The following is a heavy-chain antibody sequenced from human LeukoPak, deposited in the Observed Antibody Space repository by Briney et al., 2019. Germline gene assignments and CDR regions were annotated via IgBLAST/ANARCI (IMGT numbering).Heavy chain of an antibody. CDR3: ARGTKTRPFDP. CDR2: IIPILGIA. D-gene: IGHD6-25*01. CDR1: GGTFSSYA. J-gene: IGHJ5*02. V-gene: IGHV1-69*04. Sequence: SVKVSCKASGGTFSSYAISWVRQAPGQGLGWMGRIIPILGIANYAQKFQGRVTITADKSTSTAYMELSSLRSEDTAVYYCARGTKTRPFDPWGQGTLVTVSS.